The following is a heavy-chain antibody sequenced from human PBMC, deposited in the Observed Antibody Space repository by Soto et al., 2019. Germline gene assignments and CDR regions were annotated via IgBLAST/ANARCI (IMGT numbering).Heavy chain of an antibody. D-gene: IGHD3-22*01. CDR2: IYFRGGT. CDR1: GGSISSGHYY. Sequence: PSETLSLTCTVSGGSISSGHYYWSWIRQPPGKGLEWIGNIYFRGGTYYSPSLKGRGTISVDTSKNQFSLKLSSVTAADTAVYYCARIYDSSGYVDYWGQGTLVTVSS. V-gene: IGHV4-30-4*01. J-gene: IGHJ4*02. CDR3: ARIYDSSGYVDY.